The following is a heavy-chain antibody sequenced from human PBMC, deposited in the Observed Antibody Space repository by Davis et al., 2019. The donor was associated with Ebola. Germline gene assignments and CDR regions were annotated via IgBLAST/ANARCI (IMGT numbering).Heavy chain of an antibody. D-gene: IGHD2-15*01. CDR1: GFTFSSYG. CDR2: ISYDRRNK. Sequence: GGSLRLSCAASGFTFSSYGMHWVRQAPGKGLEWVAFISYDRRNKYHADSVKGRFTISRDNSKNTLYLQMNSLRAEDTAVYYCAKEIANGRVVDTNDAFDIWGQGTMVTVSS. V-gene: IGHV3-30*18. J-gene: IGHJ3*02. CDR3: AKEIANGRVVDTNDAFDI.